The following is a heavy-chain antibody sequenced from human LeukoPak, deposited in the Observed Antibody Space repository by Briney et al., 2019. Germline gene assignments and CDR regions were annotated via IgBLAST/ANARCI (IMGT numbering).Heavy chain of an antibody. CDR2: IKQDGSEK. J-gene: IGHJ4*02. CDR3: ARGAFRFDY. V-gene: IGHV3-7*01. CDR1: GFTFSSYW. Sequence: PGGSLRLSCAASGFTFSSYWMSWVRQAPGKGREGGDRIKQDGSEKYYVDSVKGRFTISRDNAKNSLYLQMNSLRAEDTAVYYCARGAFRFDYWGQGTLVTVSS.